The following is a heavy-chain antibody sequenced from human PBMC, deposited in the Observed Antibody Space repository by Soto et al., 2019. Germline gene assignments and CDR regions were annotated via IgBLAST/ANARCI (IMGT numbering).Heavy chain of an antibody. Sequence: EVQLLESGGGLVQPGGSLRLSCAASGFTFSSYAMSWVRQAPGKGLEWVSAISGSGGSTYYADSVKGRFTISRDNSKNTLYLQMNSLRAEDTAVYYCAKGGRHGFPRPYYGMDVWGQGPTVTVSS. CDR1: GFTFSSYA. D-gene: IGHD2-15*01. J-gene: IGHJ6*02. V-gene: IGHV3-23*01. CDR3: AKGGRHGFPRPYYGMDV. CDR2: ISGSGGST.